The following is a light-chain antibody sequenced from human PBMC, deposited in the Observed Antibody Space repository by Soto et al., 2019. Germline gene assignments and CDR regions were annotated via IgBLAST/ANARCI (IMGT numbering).Light chain of an antibody. J-gene: IGLJ2*01. CDR3: SSYAGSITLEDVV. CDR1: SSDVGGFNY. Sequence: QSALTQPASVSGSPGQSITISCTGASSDVGGFNYVSWYQHHPGKAPKLMIYDVTNRPPGVSNRFSCSKSGNTASLTISGLQAEDEDEYYCSSYAGSITLEDVVFGGGTKLTVL. V-gene: IGLV2-14*03. CDR2: DVT.